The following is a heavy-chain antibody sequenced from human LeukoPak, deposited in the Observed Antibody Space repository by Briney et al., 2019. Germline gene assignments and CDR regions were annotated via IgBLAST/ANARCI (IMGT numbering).Heavy chain of an antibody. CDR2: IYTSGIT. CDR1: GGSFSGYY. J-gene: IGHJ6*03. Sequence: PSETLSLTCAVYGGSFSGYYWGWIRQPAGKGLEWIGRIYTSGITNYNPSLKGRVTISVDTSKNLFSLRLSSVTAADTAVYYCARDGSAAGYSSRGDYSYMDVWGKGTTVTISS. V-gene: IGHV4-4*07. D-gene: IGHD6-13*01. CDR3: ARDGSAAGYSSRGDYSYMDV.